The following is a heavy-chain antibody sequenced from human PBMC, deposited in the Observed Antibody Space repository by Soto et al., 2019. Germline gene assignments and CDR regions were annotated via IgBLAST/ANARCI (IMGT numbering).Heavy chain of an antibody. Sequence: QVQLVQSGAEVKKPGASVKVSCKASGYTFTSYGISWVRQAPGQGLEWMGWISADNGNTNYAQKLQGRVTMTTDTATSTAYRELRSLRSDDTAVYYCARDRGSYALDYWGQGTLVTVSS. J-gene: IGHJ4*02. D-gene: IGHD1-26*01. CDR2: ISADNGNT. CDR3: ARDRGSYALDY. V-gene: IGHV1-18*01. CDR1: GYTFTSYG.